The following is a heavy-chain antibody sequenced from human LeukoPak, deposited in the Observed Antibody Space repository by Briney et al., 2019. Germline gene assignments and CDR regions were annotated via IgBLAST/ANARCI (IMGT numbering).Heavy chain of an antibody. CDR3: ARESPKTVYYYDSSGSYMGAFDI. D-gene: IGHD3-22*01. CDR1: GFTFSSYW. CDR2: IKQDGSEK. Sequence: GGSLRLSCAASGFTFSSYWMSRVRQAPGKGLEWVANIKQDGSEKYYVDSVKGRFTISRDNAKNSLYLQMNSLRAEDTAVYYCARESPKTVYYYDSSGSYMGAFDIWGQGTMVTVSS. J-gene: IGHJ3*02. V-gene: IGHV3-7*01.